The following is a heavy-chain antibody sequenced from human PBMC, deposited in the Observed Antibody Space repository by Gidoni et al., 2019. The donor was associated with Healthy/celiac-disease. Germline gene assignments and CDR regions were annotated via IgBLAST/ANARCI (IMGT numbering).Heavy chain of an antibody. CDR3: ARGSRGDTMVRGVWFSYYYYYGMDV. V-gene: IGHV4-34*01. Sequence: QPPGKGLEWIGEINHSGSTNYNPSLKSRGTISVDTSKNQFSLKLSSVTAADTAVYYCARGSRGDTMVRGVWFSYYYYYGMDVWGQGTTVTVSS. J-gene: IGHJ6*02. D-gene: IGHD3-10*01. CDR2: INHSGST.